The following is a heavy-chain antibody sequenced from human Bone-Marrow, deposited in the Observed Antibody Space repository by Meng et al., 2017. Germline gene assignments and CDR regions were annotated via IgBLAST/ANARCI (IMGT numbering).Heavy chain of an antibody. CDR1: GGSISSYY. D-gene: IGHD6-13*01. CDR2: IYYSGST. J-gene: IGHJ4*02. Sequence: SETLSLTCTVSGGSISSYYWSWIRQPPGKGLEWIGYIYYSGSTNYNPSLKSRVTISVDTSKNQFSLKLNSVTAADTAVYYCARELVAAAGYFDYWGQGTLVTVSS. V-gene: IGHV4-59*01. CDR3: ARELVAAAGYFDY.